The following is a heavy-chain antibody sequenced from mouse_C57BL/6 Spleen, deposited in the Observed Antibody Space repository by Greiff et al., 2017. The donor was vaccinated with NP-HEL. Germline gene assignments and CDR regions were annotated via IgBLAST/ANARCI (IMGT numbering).Heavy chain of an antibody. CDR2: IYPGGGYT. J-gene: IGHJ2*01. CDR1: GYTFTNYW. D-gene: IGHD1-1*01. CDR3: ARSRVTTVVASYYFDY. Sequence: QVQLKQSGAELVRPGTSVKMSCKASGYTFTNYWIGWAKQRPGHGLEWIGDIYPGGGYTNYNEKFKGKATLTADKSSSTAYMQFSSLTSEDSAIYYCARSRVTTVVASYYFDYWGQGTTLTVSS. V-gene: IGHV1-63*01.